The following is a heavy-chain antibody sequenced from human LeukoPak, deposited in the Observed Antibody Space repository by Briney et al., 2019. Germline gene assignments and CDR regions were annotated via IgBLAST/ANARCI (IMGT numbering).Heavy chain of an antibody. J-gene: IGHJ4*02. CDR3: ARLVTVTTGDYFDY. D-gene: IGHD4-17*01. Sequence: KPSETLSLTCTVSGGSISSYYWSWIRQPPGKGLEWIGYIYYSGSTNYNPSLKSRLTISVDSPRNQFSLRLTSLTAADTAVYYCARLVTVTTGDYFDYWGQGNLVTVSS. V-gene: IGHV4-59*08. CDR2: IYYSGST. CDR1: GGSISSYY.